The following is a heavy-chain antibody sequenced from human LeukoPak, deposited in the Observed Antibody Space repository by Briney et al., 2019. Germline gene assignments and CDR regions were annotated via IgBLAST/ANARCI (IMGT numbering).Heavy chain of an antibody. CDR3: AKTKGYSYGYYFDY. Sequence: GGSLRLSCAASGFTFSSYAMHWVRQSLGRGLEWVAVMSYDGFSKYYADSVKGRFTISRDNSKNTLYLQMNSLRAEDTAVYYCAKTKGYSYGYYFDYWGQGALVTVSS. CDR1: GFTFSSYA. D-gene: IGHD5-18*01. CDR2: MSYDGFSK. J-gene: IGHJ4*02. V-gene: IGHV3-30*18.